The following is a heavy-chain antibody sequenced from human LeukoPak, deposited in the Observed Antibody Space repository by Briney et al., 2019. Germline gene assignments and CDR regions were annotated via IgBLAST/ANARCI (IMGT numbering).Heavy chain of an antibody. CDR3: QGRAMVTNDY. Sequence: PGRSLRLSCAASGLTFSSYAMHWVRQAPGKGLEWVAVISYDGSNKYYADSVKGRFTISRDNSKNTLYLQMNSLRAEDTAVYYCQGRAMVTNDYWGQGTLVTVSS. CDR1: GLTFSSYA. CDR2: ISYDGSNK. J-gene: IGHJ4*02. V-gene: IGHV3-30-3*01. D-gene: IGHD5-18*01.